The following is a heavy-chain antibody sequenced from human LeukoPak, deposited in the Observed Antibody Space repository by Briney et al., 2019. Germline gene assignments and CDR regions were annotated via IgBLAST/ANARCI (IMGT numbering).Heavy chain of an antibody. V-gene: IGHV3-7*01. Sequence: GGSLRLSCAASGFTFSSYWMSWVRQAPGKGLEWVANIKKDGSEKYYVDSVRGRFTISRDNAKNSLYLQMNSLRADDTAVYYCARQETSSYNGAFDIWGQGTMVTVSS. D-gene: IGHD1-26*01. J-gene: IGHJ3*02. CDR1: GFTFSSYW. CDR2: IKKDGSEK. CDR3: ARQETSSYNGAFDI.